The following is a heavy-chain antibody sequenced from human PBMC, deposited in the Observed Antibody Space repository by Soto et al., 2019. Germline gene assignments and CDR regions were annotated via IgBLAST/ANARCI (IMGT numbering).Heavy chain of an antibody. CDR3: ARVSINCISTSCGRSFDY. V-gene: IGHV4-30-4*01. CDR1: GGSISSGDYY. D-gene: IGHD2-2*01. CDR2: IYYSEST. Sequence: PSETLSLTCNVSGGSISSGDYYWSWIRQPPGKGLEWIGYIYYSESTSYNPSLKSRVTISVDKSKNQFSLKLSSVTAADTAVYYCARVSINCISTSCGRSFDYWGQGTLVTVSS. J-gene: IGHJ4*02.